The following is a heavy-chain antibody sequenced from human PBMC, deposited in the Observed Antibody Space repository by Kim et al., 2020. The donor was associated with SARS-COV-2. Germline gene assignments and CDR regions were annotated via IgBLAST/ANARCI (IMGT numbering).Heavy chain of an antibody. V-gene: IGHV3-23*01. CDR2: ISDSGSAT. Sequence: GGSLRLSCAASGYTFSKFAMTWVRQAPGKGLEWVSLISDSGSATYYADSVKGRFTVSRDNSKNTLYLQMESLRAEDTAVYYCTRSDCGSDCRKPDYWGQGTLVTVSS. D-gene: IGHD2-21*02. CDR3: TRSDCGSDCRKPDY. CDR1: GYTFSKFA. J-gene: IGHJ4*02.